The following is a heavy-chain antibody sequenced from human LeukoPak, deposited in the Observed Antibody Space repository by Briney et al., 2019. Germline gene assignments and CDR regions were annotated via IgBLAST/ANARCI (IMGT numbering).Heavy chain of an antibody. J-gene: IGHJ4*01. V-gene: IGHV3-53*01. CDR2: IHNDGST. D-gene: IGHD3-3*02. CDR1: GFMVGNTN. Sequence: GGSLSPSVPPPGFMVGNTNITWSRKAPGKGLEWVSVIHNDGSTYYADSVKGRFTVSRDNSKNMLFLRMNSLRVEDTAVYFCASLARDYWGQGTLVSVSS. CDR3: ASLARDY.